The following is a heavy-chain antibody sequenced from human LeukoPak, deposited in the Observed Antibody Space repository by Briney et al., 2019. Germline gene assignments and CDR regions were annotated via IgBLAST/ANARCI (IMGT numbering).Heavy chain of an antibody. CDR3: AGSLGYCTSNVCYLKF. CDR1: GYSENFYG. J-gene: IGHJ4*02. V-gene: IGHV1-18*01. Sequence: ASVKVSCKTSGYSENFYGITWVRQVAGQGLEWMGWISAQHGQTEYAPNSQDRVTMTTDTYTNTAYMELRSLRSDDTAVYYCAGSLGYCTSNVCYLKFWGQGTLVTVSS. D-gene: IGHD2-8*01. CDR2: ISAQHGQT.